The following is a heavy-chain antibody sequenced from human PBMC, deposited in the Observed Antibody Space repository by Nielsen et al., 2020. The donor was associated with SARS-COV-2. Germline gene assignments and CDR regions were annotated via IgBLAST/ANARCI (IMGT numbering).Heavy chain of an antibody. Sequence: WIRQPPGKGLEWVAVIWYDGSNKYYADSVKGRFTISRDNSKNTLYLQMNSLRAEDTAVYYCARAPPRIAVAGYYYYYGMDVWGQGTTVTVSS. CDR2: IWYDGSNK. J-gene: IGHJ6*02. V-gene: IGHV3-33*01. CDR3: ARAPPRIAVAGYYYYYGMDV. D-gene: IGHD6-19*01.